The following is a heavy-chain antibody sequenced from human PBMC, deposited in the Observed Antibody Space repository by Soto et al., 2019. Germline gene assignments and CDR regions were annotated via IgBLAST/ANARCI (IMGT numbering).Heavy chain of an antibody. Sequence: EVQLVESGGGLVKPGGSLRLSCAASGFTFSSYSMNWVRQAPGKGLEWVSSISSSSSYIYYADSVKGRFTISRDNAKDSLYLQMNSLRAEDTAVYYCARVGRDTAMVRVLYYYYGMDVWGQGTTVTVSS. J-gene: IGHJ6*02. CDR3: ARVGRDTAMVRVLYYYYGMDV. V-gene: IGHV3-21*01. CDR2: ISSSSSYI. D-gene: IGHD5-18*01. CDR1: GFTFSSYS.